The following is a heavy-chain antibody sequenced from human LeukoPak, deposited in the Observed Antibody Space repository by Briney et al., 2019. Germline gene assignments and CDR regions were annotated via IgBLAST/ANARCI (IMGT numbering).Heavy chain of an antibody. CDR3: ARARRGYIDAFDI. J-gene: IGHJ3*02. Sequence: SETLSLTCTVSGGSISSTNYYWDWIRQPPGKGLEWIGTIYYSGSTYYNPSLKSRVTISIDTSKNQFSLRLSSVTAADTAVYYCARARRGYIDAFDIWGQGTMVTVSS. V-gene: IGHV4-39*07. D-gene: IGHD5-18*01. CDR2: IYYSGST. CDR1: GGSISSTNYY.